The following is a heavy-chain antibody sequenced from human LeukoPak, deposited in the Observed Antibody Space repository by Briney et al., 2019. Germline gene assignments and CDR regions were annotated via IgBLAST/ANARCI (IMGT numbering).Heavy chain of an antibody. CDR3: AALDSGNYYGDY. Sequence: GGSLRLSCAASGFTFDDYAMHWVRQAPGQGLEWASGISWNSGSIGYADSVKGRFTISRDNAKNSLYLQMNSLRPEDTALYYCAALDSGNYYGDYWGQGTLVTVSS. V-gene: IGHV3-9*01. CDR1: GFTFDDYA. CDR2: ISWNSGSI. J-gene: IGHJ4*02. D-gene: IGHD1-26*01.